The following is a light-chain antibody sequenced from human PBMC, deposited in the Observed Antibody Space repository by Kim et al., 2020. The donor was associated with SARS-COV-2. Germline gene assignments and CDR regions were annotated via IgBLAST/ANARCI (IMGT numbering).Light chain of an antibody. Sequence: SPGERATLSCRASQSVSSNLAWDQQKPGQAPRLLIYGASTRATGIPARFSGSGSGTEFTLTISSLQSEDFAVCYCQQYNNWPPLTFGGGTKV. CDR2: GAS. CDR3: QQYNNWPPLT. J-gene: IGKJ4*01. V-gene: IGKV3-15*01. CDR1: QSVSSN.